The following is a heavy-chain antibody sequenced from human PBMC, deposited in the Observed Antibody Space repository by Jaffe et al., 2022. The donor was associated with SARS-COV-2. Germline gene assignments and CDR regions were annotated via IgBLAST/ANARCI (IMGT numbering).Heavy chain of an antibody. J-gene: IGHJ4*02. Sequence: EVQLLESGGGLVQPGGSLRLSCAASGFTFISYAMSWVRQAPGKGLEWVSAISGSGGSTYYADSVKGRFTISRDNSKNTLYLQMNSLRAEDTAVYYCAKFRARTTDYFDYWGQGTLVTVSS. D-gene: IGHD1-7*01. CDR3: AKFRARTTDYFDY. CDR1: GFTFISYA. CDR2: ISGSGGST. V-gene: IGHV3-23*01.